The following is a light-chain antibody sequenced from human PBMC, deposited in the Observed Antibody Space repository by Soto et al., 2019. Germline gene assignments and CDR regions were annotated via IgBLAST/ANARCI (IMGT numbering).Light chain of an antibody. V-gene: IGLV2-14*01. J-gene: IGLJ1*01. CDR3: SSYTGSITYV. CDR2: EVS. CDR1: SSDVGAYNY. Sequence: QSALTQPASVSGSPGQSITISCTGTSSDVGAYNYVSWYQQHPGKAPKLMIYEVSNRPSGVSNRFSGSKSGNTASLTISGLQAEDEADYYCSSYTGSITYVFGTGTKLTVL.